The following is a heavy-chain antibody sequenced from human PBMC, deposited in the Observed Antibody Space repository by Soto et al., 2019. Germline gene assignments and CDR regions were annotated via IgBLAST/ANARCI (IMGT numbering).Heavy chain of an antibody. Sequence: PGGSLRLSCAASGFTFSNAWMSWVRQAPGKGLEWVGRIKSKTDGGTTDYAAPVKGRFTISRDDSKNTLYLQMNSLKTEDTAVYYCTTDVGYCSSTSCYGYWGQGTLVNVSS. CDR2: IKSKTDGGTT. CDR3: TTDVGYCSSTSCYGY. V-gene: IGHV3-15*01. J-gene: IGHJ4*02. D-gene: IGHD2-2*01. CDR1: GFTFSNAW.